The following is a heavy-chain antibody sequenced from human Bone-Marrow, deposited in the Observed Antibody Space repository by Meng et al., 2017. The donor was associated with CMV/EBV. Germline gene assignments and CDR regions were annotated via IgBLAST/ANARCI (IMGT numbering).Heavy chain of an antibody. CDR2: ISEDGSST. CDR1: GFTFSRYW. J-gene: IGHJ5*02. V-gene: IGHV3-74*01. CDR3: AAGVAENLGWEMGS. Sequence: DVRLGESGGGLAQPGGSLRLSCAASGFTFSRYWMHWVRQTPGEGLVWVSRISEDGSSTSYADSVQGRFTISRDNAKNTLYLQMNSLRAGDTAVYYCAAGVAENLGWEMGSWGQGILVTVSS. D-gene: IGHD3-3*01.